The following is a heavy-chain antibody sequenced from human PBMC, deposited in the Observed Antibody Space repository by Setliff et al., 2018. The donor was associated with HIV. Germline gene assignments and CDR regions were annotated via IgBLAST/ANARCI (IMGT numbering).Heavy chain of an antibody. J-gene: IGHJ5*01. CDR2: IYTSGNM. CDR1: GASISSYY. Sequence: SETLSLTCTVSGASISSYYWNWFRQPAGKGLESLGRIYTSGNMIYNPSLKSRVTMSADTSRNQLSLKLSSVTAADTAVYFCARGGAVSADFDSWGQGTLVTVSS. D-gene: IGHD3-16*01. CDR3: ARGGAVSADFDS. V-gene: IGHV4-4*07.